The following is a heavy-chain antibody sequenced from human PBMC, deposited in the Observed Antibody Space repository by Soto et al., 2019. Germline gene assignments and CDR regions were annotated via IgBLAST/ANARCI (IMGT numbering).Heavy chain of an antibody. CDR2: TYYRSRWYN. J-gene: IGHJ6*03. V-gene: IGHV6-1*01. CDR3: AGTTSHQWYYMDV. CDR1: GDSVSSNSAA. Sequence: SQTLSLTCAISGDSVSSNSAAWNWIRLSPSRGLEWLARTYYRSRWYNDYAVAVRSRITVNPDTSKNQFSLQLTSVTPEDTAVYYCAGTTSHQWYYMDVWGKGTTVTVSS. D-gene: IGHD1-7*01.